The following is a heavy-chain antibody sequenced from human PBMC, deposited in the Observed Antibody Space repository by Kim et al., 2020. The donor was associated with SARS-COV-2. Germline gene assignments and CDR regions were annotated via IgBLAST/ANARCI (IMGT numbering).Heavy chain of an antibody. CDR3: ARVLKTRNDAFDI. J-gene: IGHJ3*02. V-gene: IGHV4-59*01. D-gene: IGHD3-9*01. Sequence: NPSLKSRSTISVDTSKNQFSRKLSSVTAADTAVYYWARVLKTRNDAFDIWGQGTMVTVSS.